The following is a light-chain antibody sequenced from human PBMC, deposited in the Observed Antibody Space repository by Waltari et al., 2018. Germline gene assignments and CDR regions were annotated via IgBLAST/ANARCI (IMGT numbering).Light chain of an antibody. CDR3: CSFTSSSTWV. J-gene: IGLJ3*02. CDR1: ATDVGGYTY. CDR2: DVS. V-gene: IGLV2-14*03. Sequence: QSALTQPASVSGSPGQSITISCTGPATDVGGYTYVSWYQQHPGKAPKLIIFDVSSRPSGISNRFSGSKFGNTASLTISGVQPEDEADYYCCSFTSSSTWVFGGGTKLTVL.